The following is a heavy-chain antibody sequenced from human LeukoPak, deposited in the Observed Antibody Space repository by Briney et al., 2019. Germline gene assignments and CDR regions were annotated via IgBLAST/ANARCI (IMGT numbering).Heavy chain of an antibody. D-gene: IGHD3-16*01. CDR2: ISGSGGST. CDR3: ARVGYVWGSYSTWFDP. V-gene: IGHV3-23*01. J-gene: IGHJ5*02. CDR1: GFTFSSYA. Sequence: PGGSLRLSCAASGFTFSSYAMSWVRQAPGKGLEWVSAISGSGGSTYYADSVKGRFTISRDNAKNTLYLQMNSLRAEDTAVYYCARVGYVWGSYSTWFDPWGQGTLVTVSS.